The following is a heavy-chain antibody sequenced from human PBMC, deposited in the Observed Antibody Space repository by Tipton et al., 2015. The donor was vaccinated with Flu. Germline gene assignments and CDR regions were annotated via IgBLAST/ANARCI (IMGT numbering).Heavy chain of an antibody. CDR3: ARVPVGARTVLADF. CDR1: GGSISTYY. V-gene: IGHV4-59*01. D-gene: IGHD1-26*01. J-gene: IGHJ4*02. Sequence: LRLSCTVSGGSISTYYWSWIRQPPGKGLEWIGYVYYSGSTKYNPSLQSRVTISVDTSKNQFSLILSSVTAADTAMYYCARVPVGARTVLADFWGQGILVTVSS. CDR2: VYYSGST.